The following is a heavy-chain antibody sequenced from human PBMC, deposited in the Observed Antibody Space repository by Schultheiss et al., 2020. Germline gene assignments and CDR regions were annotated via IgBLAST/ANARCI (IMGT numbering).Heavy chain of an antibody. CDR3: AKPPFYYYYDSSVSPRFDL. V-gene: IGHV3-23*01. D-gene: IGHD3-22*01. CDR2: ISGSGGST. CDR1: GFTFSSYS. J-gene: IGHJ2*01. Sequence: GGSLRLSCAASGFTFSSYSMNWVRQAPGKGLEWVSAISGSGGSTYYADSVKGRFTISRDNSKNTLYLQMNSLRAEDTAVYYCAKPPFYYYYDSSVSPRFDLWGRGTLVTVSS.